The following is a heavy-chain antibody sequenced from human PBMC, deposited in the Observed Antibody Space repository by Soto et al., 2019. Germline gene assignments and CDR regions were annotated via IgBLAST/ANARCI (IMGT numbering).Heavy chain of an antibody. CDR2: IYYSEST. V-gene: IGHV4-39*01. CDR1: GGSISSSSYY. D-gene: IGHD4-17*01. CDR3: ARRVREYGDYAHADY. Sequence: PSETLSLTCTVSGGSISSSSYYWGWIRQPPGKGLEWIGNIYYSESTYYNPSLKSRVTISVETSKNQLSLKLSSVTAADTAVYYCARRVREYGDYAHADYWGQGTLVTVSS. J-gene: IGHJ4*02.